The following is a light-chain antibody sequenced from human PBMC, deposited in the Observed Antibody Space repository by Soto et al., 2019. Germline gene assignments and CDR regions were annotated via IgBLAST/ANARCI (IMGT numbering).Light chain of an antibody. J-gene: IGKJ3*01. CDR1: QSVSSY. V-gene: IGKV3-11*01. CDR3: QQRTKWPPLFT. Sequence: EIVLTQSPATLSLSPGERATLSCRASQSVSSYLAWYQQKPGQAPRLLIYDASNRATGIPARFSGSGSGTDFTLTISSLEPEDSAVYYCQQRTKWPPLFTFGPGTKVDIK. CDR2: DAS.